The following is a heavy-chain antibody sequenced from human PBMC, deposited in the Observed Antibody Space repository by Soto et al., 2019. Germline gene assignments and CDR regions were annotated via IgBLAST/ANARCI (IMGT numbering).Heavy chain of an antibody. Sequence: SETLSLTCTVSGGSISSGGYSWSWIRQHPGKGLEWIGYIYYSGSTYYNPSLKSRVTISVDTSKNQFSLKLSSVTAADTAVYYCAREQCGDYYYYYYYMDVWGKGTTVTVSS. V-gene: IGHV4-31*03. CDR1: GGSISSGGYS. CDR3: AREQCGDYYYYYYYMDV. J-gene: IGHJ6*03. D-gene: IGHD4-17*01. CDR2: IYYSGST.